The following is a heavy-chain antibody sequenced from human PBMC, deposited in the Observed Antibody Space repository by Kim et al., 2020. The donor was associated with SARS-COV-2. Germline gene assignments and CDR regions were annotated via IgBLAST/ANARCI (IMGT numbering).Heavy chain of an antibody. J-gene: IGHJ3*02. V-gene: IGHV3-48*03. CDR2: ISSSGSTI. CDR1: GFTFSSYE. D-gene: IGHD5-12*01. Sequence: GGSLRLSCAASGFTFSSYEMNWVRQAPGKGLEWVSYISSSGSTIYYADSVKGRFTISRDNAKNSLYLQMNSLRAEDTAVYYCARDGVDVEMATMRGDAFDIWGQGTMVTVSS. CDR3: ARDGVDVEMATMRGDAFDI.